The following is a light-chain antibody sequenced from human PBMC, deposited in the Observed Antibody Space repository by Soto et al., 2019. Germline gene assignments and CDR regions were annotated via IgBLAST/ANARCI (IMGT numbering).Light chain of an antibody. CDR1: SGDIGSYNR. CDR2: EVT. J-gene: IGLJ1*01. Sequence: QCALTQPASVSGSRGQSITSSCTGTSGDIGSYNRVSWYQQHPGKAPKLIISEVTERPSGVSNRFSGSKSGHTASLTISGLQAEDEAEYYGSTYTNINTRACVFGTGTKVTVL. V-gene: IGLV2-14*01. CDR3: STYTNINTRACV.